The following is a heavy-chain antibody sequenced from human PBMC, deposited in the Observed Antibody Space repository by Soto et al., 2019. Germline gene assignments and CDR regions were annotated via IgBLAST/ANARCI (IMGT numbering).Heavy chain of an antibody. J-gene: IGHJ4*02. Sequence: SETVSLTFAVSGGSISSCCYSWRWIRQPPGKGLEWIGYIYHSGSTYYNPSLKSRVTISVDRSKNQCSLKLRSVTAADTAVYYCASGPWYSSSWYYFDYWGQGTPVTVSA. CDR3: ASGPWYSSSWYYFDY. V-gene: IGHV4-30-2*01. CDR2: IYHSGST. CDR1: GGSISSCCYS. D-gene: IGHD6-13*01.